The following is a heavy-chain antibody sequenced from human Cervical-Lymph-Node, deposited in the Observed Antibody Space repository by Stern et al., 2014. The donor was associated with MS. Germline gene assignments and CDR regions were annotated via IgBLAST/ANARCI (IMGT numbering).Heavy chain of an antibody. D-gene: IGHD3-22*01. CDR2: IIPFLGIA. Sequence: QVQLVQSGAELKKPGSSVKVSCKASGGTLNNYAVRWVRQAPGQGLEWIGKIIPFLGIANYAHKFQGRVTLTAAATTSYMEVSSLRSDDTAVYYCARSPDLYDSSGYYFDWGQGTLVTVSS. V-gene: IGHV1-69*04. CDR3: ARSPDLYDSSGYYFD. CDR1: GGTLNNYA. J-gene: IGHJ4*02.